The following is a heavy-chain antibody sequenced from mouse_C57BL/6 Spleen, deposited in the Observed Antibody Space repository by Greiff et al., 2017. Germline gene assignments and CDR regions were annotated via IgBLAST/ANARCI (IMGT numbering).Heavy chain of an antibody. CDR2: IYPGDGDI. CDR3: ARWGYYGSSSYFDY. D-gene: IGHD1-1*01. V-gene: IGHV1-80*01. Sequence: QVQLQPSGAELVKPGASVKISCKSSGYAFSSYWMNWVKQRPGKGLAWIGQIYPGDGDINYHGKFKGKAALTAAKSSSTANMQLSSLTSEDSAVYCCARWGYYGSSSYFDYWGQGTTLTVSS. CDR1: GYAFSSYW. J-gene: IGHJ2*01.